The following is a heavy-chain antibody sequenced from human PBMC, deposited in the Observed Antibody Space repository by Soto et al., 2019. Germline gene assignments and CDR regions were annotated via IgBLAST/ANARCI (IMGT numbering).Heavy chain of an antibody. V-gene: IGHV3-64D*08. Sequence: GESLKISCSASGFTFSNYAIHWVRQAPGKGPEYVSAISNNGDYTYYTDSVTGRFTISRDNSRNTLYLQMSSLRIEDTAVYYCVRSWYKYYFDYWGQGTLVTVSS. CDR2: ISNNGDYT. CDR1: GFTFSNYA. CDR3: VRSWYKYYFDY. D-gene: IGHD6-13*01. J-gene: IGHJ4*02.